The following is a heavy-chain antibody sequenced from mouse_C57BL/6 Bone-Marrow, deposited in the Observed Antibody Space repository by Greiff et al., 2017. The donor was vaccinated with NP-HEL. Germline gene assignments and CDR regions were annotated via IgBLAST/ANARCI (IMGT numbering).Heavy chain of an antibody. D-gene: IGHD2-5*01. CDR1: GYAFSSYW. CDR2: IYPGDGDT. V-gene: IGHV1-80*01. CDR3: ARPLYYSNLAWFAY. Sequence: VQLQQSGAELVKPGASVKISCKASGYAFSSYWMNWVKQRPGKGLEWIGQIYPGDGDTNYNGKFKGKATLTADKSSSTAYMQLSSLTSEDSAVYFCARPLYYSNLAWFAYWGQGTLVTVSA. J-gene: IGHJ3*01.